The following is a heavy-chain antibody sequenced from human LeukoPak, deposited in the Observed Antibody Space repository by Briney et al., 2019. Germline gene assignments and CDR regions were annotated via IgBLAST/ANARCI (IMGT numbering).Heavy chain of an antibody. D-gene: IGHD2-21*02. Sequence: ETLSLICTVSGYSIAHGFFWAWIRQPPGGGLEWIGSLYHSETTYYNTSLKSRISTSVDTSKNQFSLKLRLVTAADTAVYYCARVEVPRDDWYFDLWGRGTLVTVSS. CDR2: LYHSETT. V-gene: IGHV4-38-2*02. J-gene: IGHJ2*01. CDR3: ARVEVPRDDWYFDL. CDR1: GYSIAHGFF.